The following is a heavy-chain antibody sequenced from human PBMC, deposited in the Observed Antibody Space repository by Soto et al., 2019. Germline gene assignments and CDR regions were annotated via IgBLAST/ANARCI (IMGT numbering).Heavy chain of an antibody. V-gene: IGHV4-59*08. D-gene: IGHD3-22*01. CDR2: IYYTGTT. CDR1: GGSIRDYY. Sequence: PSETLSLTCTVSGGSIRDYYWRWIRQSPGKGLEWIGYIYYTGTTKYNPSLKSRVTISVDSSKNQFSLKLDSVTAADTAVYYCARLGGYYQAFDSWGQGTLVTVS. CDR3: ARLGGYYQAFDS. J-gene: IGHJ4*02.